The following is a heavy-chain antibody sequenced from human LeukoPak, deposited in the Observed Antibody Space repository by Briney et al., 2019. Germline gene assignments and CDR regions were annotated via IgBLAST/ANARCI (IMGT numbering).Heavy chain of an antibody. D-gene: IGHD6-13*01. Sequence: SETLSLTCAVYGGSFSGYYWSWIRQPPGKGLEWIGEINHSGSTNYNPSLKSRVTISVDTSKNQFSLKLSSVTAADTAVYYCARRTRRIAAAGFDYWGQGTLGTVSS. CDR2: INHSGST. CDR1: GGSFSGYY. V-gene: IGHV4-34*01. CDR3: ARRTRRIAAAGFDY. J-gene: IGHJ4*02.